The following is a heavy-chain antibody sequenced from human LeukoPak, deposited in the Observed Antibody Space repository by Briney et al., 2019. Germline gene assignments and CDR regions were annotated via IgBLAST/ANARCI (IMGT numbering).Heavy chain of an antibody. CDR2: VNPDGSTT. J-gene: IGHJ5*02. Sequence: GGSLRLSCAASGFSFSIYAMNWVRQAPGKGLEWVSRVNPDGSTTNYADSVKGRFTISRDNAKNTLYLQMNSLRAEDTAVYYCGRDLAAGSWGQGTLVTVSS. D-gene: IGHD6-13*01. V-gene: IGHV3-74*01. CDR3: GRDLAAGS. CDR1: GFSFSIYA.